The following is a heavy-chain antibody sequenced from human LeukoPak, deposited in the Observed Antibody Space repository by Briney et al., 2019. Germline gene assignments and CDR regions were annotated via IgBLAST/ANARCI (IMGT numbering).Heavy chain of an antibody. V-gene: IGHV3-21*04. D-gene: IGHD3-10*01. Sequence: GGSLRLSCAASGFTFSSYYMNWVRQAPGKGLEWVSSIHSSDSYINYADSVRGRFTISRDNAKSPLYLQMNSLRAEDTAVYYCAKDRGYEGLVRGLMDVWGQGTTVTVSS. J-gene: IGHJ6*02. CDR1: GFTFSSYY. CDR3: AKDRGYEGLVRGLMDV. CDR2: IHSSDSYI.